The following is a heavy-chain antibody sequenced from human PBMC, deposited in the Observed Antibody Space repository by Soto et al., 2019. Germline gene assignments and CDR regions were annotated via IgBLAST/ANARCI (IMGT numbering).Heavy chain of an antibody. Sequence: VQLLESGGGLIQPGGSLRLSCAASGFTFSYGIHWLRQAPGKGLEWVAYISYDSSNKFYGDSVKGRFTISRANSKNTQFLQMNSLRAEDTAVYYCAKLVIGYCSGNTCDDYWGQGTLVAVSS. CDR2: ISYDSSNK. D-gene: IGHD2-15*01. CDR3: AKLVIGYCSGNTCDDY. J-gene: IGHJ4*02. CDR1: GFTFSYG. V-gene: IGHV3-30*18.